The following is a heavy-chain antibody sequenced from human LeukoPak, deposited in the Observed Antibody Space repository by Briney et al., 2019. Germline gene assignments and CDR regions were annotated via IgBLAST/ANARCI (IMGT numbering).Heavy chain of an antibody. V-gene: IGHV4-59*08. CDR1: GGSISRYY. CDR2: IYYSGST. J-gene: IGHJ4*02. CDR3: ARRGDTAMVYYFDY. Sequence: SETLSPTCTVSGGSISRYYCSWIRQPPRKGLELIGYIYYSGSTNYNPSLKSRVTISVDTSTNQFSLNLSSVTAADTAVYYCARRGDTAMVYYFDYWGQGTLVSVSS. D-gene: IGHD5-18*01.